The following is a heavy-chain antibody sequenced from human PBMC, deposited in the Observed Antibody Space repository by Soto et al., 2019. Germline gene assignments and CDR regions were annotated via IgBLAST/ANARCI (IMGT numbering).Heavy chain of an antibody. CDR1: GGTFSTSA. CDR3: ARGGYFDWSRPDY. D-gene: IGHD3-9*01. CDR2: INPSCGST. V-gene: IGHV1-46*03. Sequence: ASVKVSCKASGGTFSTSAFSWVRQAPGQGLEWMGIINPSCGSTSYAQKFQGRVTMTRDTSTSTVYMELSSLRSEDTAVYYCARGGYFDWSRPDYWGQGTLVTV. J-gene: IGHJ4*02.